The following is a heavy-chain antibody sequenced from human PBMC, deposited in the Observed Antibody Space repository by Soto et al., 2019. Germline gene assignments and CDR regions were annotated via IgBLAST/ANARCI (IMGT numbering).Heavy chain of an antibody. D-gene: IGHD1-20*01. Sequence: QVQLVESGGGVVQPGRSLRVSCAASGFTFSTYALHWVRQAPGKGLEWVALISYDGKIKNYADSVKGRFTISRDDSKDTLYLQMNSLRNEDTAVYYCARDEGLYYWRPGDYWGQGTLVTVSS. CDR2: ISYDGKIK. V-gene: IGHV3-30*04. CDR3: ARDEGLYYWRPGDY. CDR1: GFTFSTYA. J-gene: IGHJ4*02.